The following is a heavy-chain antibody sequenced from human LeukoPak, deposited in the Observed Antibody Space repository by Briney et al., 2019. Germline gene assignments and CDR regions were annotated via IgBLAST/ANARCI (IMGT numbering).Heavy chain of an antibody. V-gene: IGHV3-7*05. Sequence: GGSLRLSCVASGFTSSSYWMSWVRQAPGKGLEWVANIKEDGSEKYYVDSVKGRFTISRDNAKNSLYLQMSSLRPEDTAFYYCARNRAYDNWGQGTLVTVSS. CDR3: ARNRAYDN. J-gene: IGHJ4*02. CDR2: IKEDGSEK. D-gene: IGHD2/OR15-2a*01. CDR1: GFTSSSYW.